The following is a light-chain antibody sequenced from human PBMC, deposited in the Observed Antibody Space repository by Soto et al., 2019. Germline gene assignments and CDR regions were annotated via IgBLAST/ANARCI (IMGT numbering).Light chain of an antibody. CDR3: SSYTNKDTLL. J-gene: IGLJ3*02. CDR2: DVT. V-gene: IGLV2-14*03. Sequence: QSALTQPASVSGSPGQSITISCTGTSSDVGGYDHVSWYQQYPGKAPKLIIYDVTVRPSGISRRFSGSKSDNTASLAVSGLQPEDEADYYCSSYTNKDTLLFGGGTKLTV. CDR1: SSDVGGYDH.